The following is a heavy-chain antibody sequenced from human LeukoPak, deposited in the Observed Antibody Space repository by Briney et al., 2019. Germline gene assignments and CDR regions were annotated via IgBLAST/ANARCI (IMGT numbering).Heavy chain of an antibody. V-gene: IGHV3-7*01. CDR1: GFTFDDYG. J-gene: IGHJ6*03. D-gene: IGHD3-3*01. CDR3: ATMYYDFWSGYYKGIYYYYMDV. Sequence: GGSLRLSCAASGFTFDDYGMSWVRQAPGKGLEWVANIKQDGSEKYYVDSVKGRFTISRDNAKNSLYLQMNSLRAEDTAVYYCATMYYDFWSGYYKGIYYYYMDVWGKGTTVTVSS. CDR2: IKQDGSEK.